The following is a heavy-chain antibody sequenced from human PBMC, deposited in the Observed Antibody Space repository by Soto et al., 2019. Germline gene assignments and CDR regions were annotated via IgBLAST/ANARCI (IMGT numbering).Heavy chain of an antibody. CDR3: ARDLDSITMVRGVMNYGMDV. V-gene: IGHV4-30-4*01. D-gene: IGHD3-10*01. Sequence: SETLSLTCTVSGGSISSGDYYWSWIRQPPGKGLEWIGYIYYSGSTYYNPSLKSRVTISVDTSKNQFSLKLSSVTAADTAVYYCARDLDSITMVRGVMNYGMDVWGQGTTVTVSS. J-gene: IGHJ6*02. CDR1: GGSISSGDYY. CDR2: IYYSGST.